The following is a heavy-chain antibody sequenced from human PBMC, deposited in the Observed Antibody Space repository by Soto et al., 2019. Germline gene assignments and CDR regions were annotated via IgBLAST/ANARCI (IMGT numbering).Heavy chain of an antibody. Sequence: QVQLRESGPGLVKPSQTLSLICTVSGASMTSGSYYWTWIRQHPVRGLEWIGYTHFTGLSYLNPSLQSRVSISTDTSKNLFSLKLTSVTSADAAMYYCSAQRIAEGEYEDYWGQGTLVTVSS. CDR3: SAQRIAEGEYEDY. CDR2: THFTGLS. CDR1: GASMTSGSYY. V-gene: IGHV4-31*03. D-gene: IGHD2-21*01. J-gene: IGHJ4*02.